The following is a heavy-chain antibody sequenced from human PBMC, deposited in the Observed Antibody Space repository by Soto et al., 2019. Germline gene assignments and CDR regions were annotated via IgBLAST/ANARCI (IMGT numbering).Heavy chain of an antibody. V-gene: IGHV3-23*01. CDR3: AKDNSIVVVVVTIYY. CDR1: GFTFSSYA. CDR2: ISGSGGST. Sequence: GGSLRLSCAASGFTFSSYAMSWVRQAPGKGLEWVSAISGSGGSTYYADSVKGRLTISRDNSKNTLYLQMNSLRAEDTAVYYCAKDNSIVVVVVTIYYWGQGTLVTVSS. J-gene: IGHJ4*02. D-gene: IGHD2-15*01.